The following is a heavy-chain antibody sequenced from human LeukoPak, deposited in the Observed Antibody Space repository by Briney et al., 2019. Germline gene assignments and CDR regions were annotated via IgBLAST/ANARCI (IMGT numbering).Heavy chain of an antibody. CDR3: ARYYGDSYYFDY. V-gene: IGHV3-21*01. J-gene: IGHJ4*02. CDR2: ISSSNSFI. Sequence: GGSLRLSCAASGFTFSSYNMNWVRQAPGKGLEWVSSISSSNSFIYYADSVKGRFTISRDNAKNSLYLQMNSLRAEDTAVYYCARYYGDSYYFDYWGQGTLVTVSS. D-gene: IGHD4-17*01. CDR1: GFTFSSYN.